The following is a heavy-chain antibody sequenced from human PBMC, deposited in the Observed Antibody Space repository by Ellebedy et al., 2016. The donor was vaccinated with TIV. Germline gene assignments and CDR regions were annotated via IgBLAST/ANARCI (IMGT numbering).Heavy chain of an antibody. CDR1: GFTFNTFW. Sequence: GESLKISCAASGFTFNTFWMGWIRQAPGKGLEYVAHIKYDEIETYHADSVKGRFTISRDNARNTLYLQMNSLRAEDTAVYYCARDGGYGGNSGFDYWGQGTLVTVSS. J-gene: IGHJ4*02. D-gene: IGHD4-23*01. V-gene: IGHV3-7*01. CDR2: IKYDEIET. CDR3: ARDGGYGGNSGFDY.